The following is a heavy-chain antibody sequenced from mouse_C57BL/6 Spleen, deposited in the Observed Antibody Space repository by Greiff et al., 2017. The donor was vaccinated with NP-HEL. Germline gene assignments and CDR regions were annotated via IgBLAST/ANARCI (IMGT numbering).Heavy chain of an antibody. CDR2: IHPNSGST. V-gene: IGHV1-64*01. J-gene: IGHJ4*01. Sequence: QVQLQQPGAELVRPGSSVKLSCKASGYTFTSYWMHWVKQRPIQGLEWIGMIHPNSGSTNYNEKFKSKATLTVDKSSSTAYMQLSSLTSEDSAVYYCARDYGSSYYYAMDYWGQGTSVTVSS. CDR1: GYTFTSYW. CDR3: ARDYGSSYYYAMDY. D-gene: IGHD1-1*01.